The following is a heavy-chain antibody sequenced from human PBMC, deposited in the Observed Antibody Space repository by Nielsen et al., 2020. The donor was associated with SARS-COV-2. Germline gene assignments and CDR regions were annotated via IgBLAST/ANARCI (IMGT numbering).Heavy chain of an antibody. D-gene: IGHD3-9*01. CDR2: INHSGST. CDR1: GGSISSYY. J-gene: IGHJ6*03. Sequence: SETLSLTCTVSGGSISSYYWSWIRQPPGKGLEWIGEINHSGSTNYNPSLKSRVTISVDTSKNQFSLKLSSVTAADTAVYYCASSTGYLVYYYMDVWGKGTTVTVSS. V-gene: IGHV4-34*01. CDR3: ASSTGYLVYYYMDV.